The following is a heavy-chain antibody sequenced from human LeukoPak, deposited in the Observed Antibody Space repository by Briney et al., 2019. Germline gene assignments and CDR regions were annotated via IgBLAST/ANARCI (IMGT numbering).Heavy chain of an antibody. D-gene: IGHD6-19*01. Sequence: SETLSLTCTVSGGSISSGGYYWSWIRQHPGKGLEWIGYIYYSGSTNYNPSLKSRVTISVDTSKNQFSLKLSSVTAADTAVYYCARDRAIAVAGIDAFDIWGQGTMVTVSS. CDR3: ARDRAIAVAGIDAFDI. CDR1: GGSISSGGYY. CDR2: IYYSGST. J-gene: IGHJ3*02. V-gene: IGHV4-61*08.